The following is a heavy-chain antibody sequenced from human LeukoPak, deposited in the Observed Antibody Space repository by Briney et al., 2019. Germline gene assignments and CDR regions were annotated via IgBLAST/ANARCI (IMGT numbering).Heavy chain of an antibody. CDR3: ARGDKYYYDSSGYYSSFDY. D-gene: IGHD3-22*01. J-gene: IGHJ4*02. Sequence: PGGSLRLSCAASGFTFSSYEMNWVRQAPGKGLEWVSYISSSGSTIYYADSVKGRFTISRDNAKNSLYLQMNSLRAEDTAVYYCARGDKYYYDSSGYYSSFDYWGQGTLVTVSS. CDR2: ISSSGSTI. V-gene: IGHV3-48*03. CDR1: GFTFSSYE.